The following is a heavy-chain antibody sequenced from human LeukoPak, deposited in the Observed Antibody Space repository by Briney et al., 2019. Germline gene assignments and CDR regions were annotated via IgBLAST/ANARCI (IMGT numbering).Heavy chain of an antibody. CDR1: GGSISSYY. J-gene: IGHJ6*02. V-gene: IGHV4-59*01. CDR2: IYYSGST. Sequence: PSETLSLTCTVSGGSISSYYWSWIQQPPGKGLEWIGYIYYSGSTNYNPSLKSRVTISVDTSKNQFSLKLSSVTAAGTAVYYCARGKSDGYWLGMDVWGQGTTVTVSS. CDR3: ARGKSDGYWLGMDV. D-gene: IGHD5-24*01.